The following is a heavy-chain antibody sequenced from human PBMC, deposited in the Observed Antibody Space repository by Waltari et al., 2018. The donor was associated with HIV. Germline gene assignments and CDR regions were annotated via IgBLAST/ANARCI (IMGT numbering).Heavy chain of an antibody. Sequence: EVQLVESGGGLVQPGGSLSLSCAASGFPFRLYWMSWVRQAPGKGLEWVANIKQDGSEKHYVDSVKGRFTISRDNAKKSLYLQMNSLRAEDTAVYYCARMGLMMYAIGAFDIWGQGTMVTVSS. D-gene: IGHD2-8*01. V-gene: IGHV3-7*01. CDR1: GFPFRLYW. CDR3: ARMGLMMYAIGAFDI. J-gene: IGHJ3*02. CDR2: IKQDGSEK.